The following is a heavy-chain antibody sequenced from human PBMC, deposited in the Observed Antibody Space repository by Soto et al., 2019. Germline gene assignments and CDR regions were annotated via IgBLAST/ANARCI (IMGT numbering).Heavy chain of an antibody. V-gene: IGHV3-30-3*01. Sequence: VHLVESGGGVVQPGRSLRLSCAASGFTFSGFALHWVRQAPGKGLEWVSVISYDGSNKYYADSVKGRFTITRDNSKNTLYLQMNSLRVEDTAVYYCANSNFVWYYFDYWGQGTLVTVSS. D-gene: IGHD4-4*01. CDR3: ANSNFVWYYFDY. CDR1: GFTFSGFA. CDR2: ISYDGSNK. J-gene: IGHJ4*02.